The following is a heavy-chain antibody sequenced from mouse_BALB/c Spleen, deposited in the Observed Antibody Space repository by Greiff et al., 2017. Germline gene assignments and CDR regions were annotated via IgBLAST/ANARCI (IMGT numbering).Heavy chain of an antibody. D-gene: IGHD1-2*01. CDR3: ARHLITTARGFAY. CDR1: GFTFSSYT. J-gene: IGHJ3*01. CDR2: ISNGGGST. Sequence: EVKLVESGGGLVQPGGSLKLSCAASGFTFSSYTMSWVRQTPEKRLEWVAYISNGGGSTYYPDTVKGRFTISRDNAKNTLYLQMSSLKSEDTAMYYCARHLITTARGFAYWGQGTLVTVSA. V-gene: IGHV5-12-2*01.